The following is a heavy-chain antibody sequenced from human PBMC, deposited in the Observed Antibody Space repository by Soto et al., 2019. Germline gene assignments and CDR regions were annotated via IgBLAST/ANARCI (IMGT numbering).Heavy chain of an antibody. V-gene: IGHV3-23*01. J-gene: IGHJ4*02. D-gene: IGHD2-8*01. Sequence: EVQLLESGGGLVQPGGSLRLSCAVSGLTFRNHSMSWVRQAPGKGLEWVSTIAPIGYSTHYAGSVEGRFTISRDDSKSTLDLQMNCLSADDTAVYYCVSWVSPHFDYWGQGTLVSVSS. CDR2: IAPIGYST. CDR3: VSWVSPHFDY. CDR1: GLTFRNHS.